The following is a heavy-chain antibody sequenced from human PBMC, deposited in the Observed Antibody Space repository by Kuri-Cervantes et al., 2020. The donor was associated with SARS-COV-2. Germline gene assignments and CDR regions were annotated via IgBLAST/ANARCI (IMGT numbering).Heavy chain of an antibody. CDR3: ARDGGYSYGYDKLRYYFDY. CDR2: LSAYNGNT. D-gene: IGHD5-18*01. J-gene: IGHJ4*02. CDR1: GYTFTSYG. Sequence: ASVKVSCKASGYTFTSYGVSWVRQAPGQGLEWMGWLSAYNGNTDYAQKFQGRVTMTKDTSSNTAYMELRSLRSDDTAVYYCARDGGYSYGYDKLRYYFDYWGRGTLVTVPQ. V-gene: IGHV1-18*04.